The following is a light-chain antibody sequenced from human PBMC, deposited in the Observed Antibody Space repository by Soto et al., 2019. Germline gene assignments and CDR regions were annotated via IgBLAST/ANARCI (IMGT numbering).Light chain of an antibody. CDR2: GAS. CDR3: QQYNNCRAT. CDR1: QSVSSN. J-gene: IGKJ1*01. Sequence: EIVMTQSPATLSVSPGERATLSCRASQSVSSNLAWYQQKPGQAPRLLIYGASTRATGIPARFSGSGSGTEFTLTISSLQTEDFAVYFCQQYNNCRATFGQGTKV. V-gene: IGKV3-15*01.